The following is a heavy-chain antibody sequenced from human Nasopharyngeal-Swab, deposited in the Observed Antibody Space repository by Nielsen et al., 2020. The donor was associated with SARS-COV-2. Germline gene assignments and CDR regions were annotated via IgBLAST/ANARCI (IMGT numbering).Heavy chain of an antibody. D-gene: IGHD2-15*01. CDR1: GFTFSSYS. V-gene: IGHV3-21*01. Sequence: LKISCAASGFTFSSYSMNWVRQAPGKGLEWVSSISSSSSYIYYADSVKGRFTISRDNAKNSLYLQMNSLGAEDTAVYYCARDRGYCTSGRCYTVLDYWGQGTLVTVSS. CDR3: ARDRGYCTSGRCYTVLDY. CDR2: ISSSSSYI. J-gene: IGHJ4*02.